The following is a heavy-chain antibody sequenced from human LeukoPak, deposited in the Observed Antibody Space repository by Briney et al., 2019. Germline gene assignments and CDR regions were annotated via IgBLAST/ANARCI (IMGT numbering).Heavy chain of an antibody. Sequence: ASVKVSCKTSGYTFTTYYLHWVRQAPGQGLEWMGIINPSGGTTSYAQQFQGRVTMTRDTSTSTIYMELSSPRSEDTAVYYCARAGYRSGGSCYGFDYWGQGTLVTVSS. CDR3: ARAGYRSGGSCYGFDY. J-gene: IGHJ4*02. CDR1: GYTFTTYY. CDR2: INPSGGTT. D-gene: IGHD2-15*01. V-gene: IGHV1-46*01.